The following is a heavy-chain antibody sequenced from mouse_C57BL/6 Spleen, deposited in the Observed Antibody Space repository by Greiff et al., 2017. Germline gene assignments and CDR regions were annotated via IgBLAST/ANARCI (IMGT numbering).Heavy chain of an antibody. D-gene: IGHD6-1*01. J-gene: IGHJ2*01. CDR3: ARSLTSTYYFDY. V-gene: IGHV5-4*01. Sequence: EVQRVESGGGLVKPGGSLKLSCAASGFTFSSYAMSWVRQTPEKRLEWVATISDGGSYTYYPDNVKGRFTISRDNAKNNLYLQMSHLKSEDTAMYYCARSLTSTYYFDYWGQGTTLTVSS. CDR1: GFTFSSYA. CDR2: ISDGGSYT.